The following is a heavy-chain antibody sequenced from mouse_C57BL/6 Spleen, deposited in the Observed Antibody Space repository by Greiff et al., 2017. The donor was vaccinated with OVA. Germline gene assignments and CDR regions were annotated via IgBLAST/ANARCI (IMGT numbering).Heavy chain of an antibody. CDR3: ARDGDGKGDY. CDR1: GYSFTGYF. J-gene: IGHJ2*01. V-gene: IGHV1-20*01. Sequence: EVKLQESGPELVKPGDSVKISCKASGYSFTGYFMNWVMQSHGKSLEWIGRINPYNGDTFYNQKFKGKATLTVDKSSSTAHMELRSLTSEDSAVYYCARDGDGKGDYWGQGTTLTVSA. D-gene: IGHD2-3*01. CDR2: INPYNGDT.